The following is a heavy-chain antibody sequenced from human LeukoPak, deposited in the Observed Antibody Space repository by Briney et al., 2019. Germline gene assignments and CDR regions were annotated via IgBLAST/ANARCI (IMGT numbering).Heavy chain of an antibody. V-gene: IGHV1-46*01. J-gene: IGHJ5*02. Sequence: GASVKVSCKAYGYTFTSYYMHWVRQAPGQGLEWMGIINPSGGSTSYAQKFQGRVTMTRDMSTSTVYMELSSLRSEDTAVYYCARAGFEYQLLSNWFDPWGQGTLVTVSS. CDR3: ARAGFEYQLLSNWFDP. D-gene: IGHD2-2*01. CDR1: GYTFTSYY. CDR2: INPSGGST.